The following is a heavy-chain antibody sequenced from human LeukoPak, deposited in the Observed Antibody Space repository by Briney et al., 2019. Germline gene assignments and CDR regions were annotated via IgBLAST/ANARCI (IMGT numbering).Heavy chain of an antibody. V-gene: IGHV3-53*01. CDR3: ARVPTTVTTVYFDY. CDR2: FYSGGST. Sequence: PGGSLRLSCAASGFPIISNYMSWGRQAPGKGLEGGSFFYSGGSTYYADSVKGRFTISRDNSKNTLYLQMNSLRAEDTAVYYCARVPTTVTTVYFDYWGQGTLVTVSS. CDR1: GFPIISNY. J-gene: IGHJ4*02. D-gene: IGHD4-17*01.